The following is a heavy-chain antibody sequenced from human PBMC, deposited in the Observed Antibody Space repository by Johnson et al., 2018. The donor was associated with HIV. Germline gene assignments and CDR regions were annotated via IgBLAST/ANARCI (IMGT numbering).Heavy chain of an antibody. Sequence: QVQLVESGGGVVQPGRSLRLSCAASGFTFSSYAMHWVRQAPGKGLEWVAVISYDGSNKYYADSVKGRFTISRDNSKNTLYRQMNSLRAEDTAVYYCARDHSRDEAFDIWGQGTMVTVSS. CDR2: ISYDGSNK. V-gene: IGHV3-30-3*01. J-gene: IGHJ3*02. CDR3: ARDHSRDEAFDI. D-gene: IGHD5-24*01. CDR1: GFTFSSYA.